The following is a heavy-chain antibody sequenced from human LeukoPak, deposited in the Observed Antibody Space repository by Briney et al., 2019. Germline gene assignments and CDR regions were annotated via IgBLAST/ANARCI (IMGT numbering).Heavy chain of an antibody. CDR2: ISYDGSNQ. Sequence: GRSLRLSCAASGFTFSSYAMHWVRKATGKGLEWVALISYDGSNQNYADSVKGRFTISRDDAKNSLYLQMNSLRPEDTAVYSCARDPRWNFDYWGQGTLVTVSS. V-gene: IGHV3-30-3*01. CDR3: ARDPRWNFDY. J-gene: IGHJ4*02. D-gene: IGHD3-16*02. CDR1: GFTFSSYA.